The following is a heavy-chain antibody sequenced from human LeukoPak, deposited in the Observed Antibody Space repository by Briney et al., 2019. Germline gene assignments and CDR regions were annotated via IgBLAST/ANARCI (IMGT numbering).Heavy chain of an antibody. CDR2: INRDGSTT. Sequence: PGGSLRLSCAASGFTFSNYWVHWVRQAPGKGLVWVSRINRDGSTTNYADSVKGRFTVSRDNAKNTLELQMNSLRAEDTAVYYCARDKKSGESSEIDYWGQGTLLTVSS. D-gene: IGHD3-10*01. J-gene: IGHJ4*02. CDR3: ARDKKSGESSEIDY. V-gene: IGHV3-74*01. CDR1: GFTFSNYW.